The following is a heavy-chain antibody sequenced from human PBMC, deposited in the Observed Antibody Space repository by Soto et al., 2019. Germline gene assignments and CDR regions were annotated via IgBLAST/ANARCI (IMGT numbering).Heavy chain of an antibody. CDR3: ARGSWDNVSGHYYMDV. CDR1: GDSVSSNSAG. D-gene: IGHD1-26*01. CDR2: TYYKSKWYY. Sequence: SQTLSLTCDISGDSVSSNSAGWNWIRQTPSRSLEWLGRTYYKSKWYYTYAASVKSRITVSPDTSKNQFSLQLTSVTPEDTAFYYCARGSWDNVSGHYYMDVWDKGTTVTVSS. V-gene: IGHV6-1*01. J-gene: IGHJ6*03.